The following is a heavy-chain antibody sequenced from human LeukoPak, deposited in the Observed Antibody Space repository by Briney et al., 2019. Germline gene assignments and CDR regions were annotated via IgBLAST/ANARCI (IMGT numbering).Heavy chain of an antibody. J-gene: IGHJ4*02. D-gene: IGHD6-19*01. CDR2: ISWDSGII. CDR1: GFTFDDYA. V-gene: IGHV3-9*01. CDR3: AKAWQWLGAFDY. Sequence: GGSLRLSYAASGFTFDDYAMHWVRQAPGKGLEWVSSISWDSGIIRYADSIKGRFTISRDNAKNSLYLQMNSLRAEDTALYFCAKAWQWLGAFDYWGQGTPVTVSS.